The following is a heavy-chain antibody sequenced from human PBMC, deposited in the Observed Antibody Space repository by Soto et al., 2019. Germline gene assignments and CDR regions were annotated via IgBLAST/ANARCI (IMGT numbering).Heavy chain of an antibody. J-gene: IGHJ6*02. V-gene: IGHV3-7*03. CDR1: GFSLSNYS. CDR2: IKGDGSEK. CDR3: ARIRFRGMDV. D-gene: IGHD3-10*01. Sequence: PGGSLRLSCVGSGFSLSNYSMSWVRQAPGKGLEWVANIKGDGSEKYYVESVKGRFTISRDNAKNTLYLQMNSLRDEDTAVYYCARIRFRGMDVWGQGTTVTVSS.